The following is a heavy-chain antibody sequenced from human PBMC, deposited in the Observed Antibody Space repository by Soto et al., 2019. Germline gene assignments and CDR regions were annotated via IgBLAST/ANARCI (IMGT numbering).Heavy chain of an antibody. CDR3: ASPYGETTLGAFDI. J-gene: IGHJ3*02. CDR1: GFTFSDYY. CDR2: ISSSGSTI. V-gene: IGHV3-11*01. D-gene: IGHD4-17*01. Sequence: PGGSLRLSCAASGFTFSDYYMSWIRQAPGKGLEWVSYISSSGSTIYYADSVKGRFTTSRDNAKNSLYLQMNSLRAEDTAVYYCASPYGETTLGAFDIWGQGTMVTVPS.